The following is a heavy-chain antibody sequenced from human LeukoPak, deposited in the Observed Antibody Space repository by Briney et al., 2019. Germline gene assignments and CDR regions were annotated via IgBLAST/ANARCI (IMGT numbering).Heavy chain of an antibody. Sequence: PGGSLRLSCAASGFTFSFYWMSWVRQSLGKGLEWIGNIYYSGNTYYNPSLNSRLTISVDTSKNQFSLRLDSVTAADTAVYYCARVDTMVRGVVNWFDPWGQGTLVIVSS. V-gene: IGHV4-59*06. CDR2: IYYSGNT. CDR3: ARVDTMVRGVVNWFDP. D-gene: IGHD3-10*01. CDR1: GFTFSFYW. J-gene: IGHJ5*02.